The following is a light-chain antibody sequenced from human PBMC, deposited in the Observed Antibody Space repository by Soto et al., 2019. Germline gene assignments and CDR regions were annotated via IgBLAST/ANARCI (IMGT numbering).Light chain of an antibody. CDR1: SSDVGSYNL. V-gene: IGLV2-23*01. Sequence: QSALTQPASVSGSPGQSITISCTGTSSDVGSYNLVSWYQQHPGKAPKVIVYEGTKRPSGVSDRFSASKSGNTASLTISGLQAEDEADYYCCSYGGTYVRFGGGTKVTVL. CDR2: EGT. CDR3: CSYGGTYVR. J-gene: IGLJ2*01.